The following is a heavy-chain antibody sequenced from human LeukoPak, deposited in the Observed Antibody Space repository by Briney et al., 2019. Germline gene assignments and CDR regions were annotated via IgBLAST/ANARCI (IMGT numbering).Heavy chain of an antibody. D-gene: IGHD3-3*01. CDR3: ATLGDYDFWSGDPGNFQH. CDR2: IYPGDSDT. CDR1: GYSFTSYW. J-gene: IGHJ1*01. Sequence: GESLKISCKGSGYSFTSYWIGWVRQMPGKGLEWMGIIYPGDSDTRYSPSFQGQVTISADKSISTAYLQWSSLKASDTAMYYCATLGDYDFWSGDPGNFQHWGQGTLVTVSS. V-gene: IGHV5-51*01.